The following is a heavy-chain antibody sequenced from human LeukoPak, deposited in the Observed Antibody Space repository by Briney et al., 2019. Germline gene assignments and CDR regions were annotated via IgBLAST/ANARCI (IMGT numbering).Heavy chain of an antibody. J-gene: IGHJ4*02. V-gene: IGHV3-7*01. Sequence: GGFLRLSCAASGFTFSSYWMSWVRQAPGKGLEWVANIKQDGSEKYYVDSVKSRFTISRDKAKNSLYLQMNSLRAEDTAVYYCARGYDYVWGSYRYIDYWGQGTLVTVSS. CDR2: IKQDGSEK. CDR1: GFTFSSYW. CDR3: ARGYDYVWGSYRYIDY. D-gene: IGHD3-16*02.